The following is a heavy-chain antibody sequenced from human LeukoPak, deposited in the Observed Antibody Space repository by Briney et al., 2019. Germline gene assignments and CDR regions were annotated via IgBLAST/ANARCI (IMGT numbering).Heavy chain of an antibody. J-gene: IGHJ4*02. Sequence: SGGSLRLSCAASGFTFSSYGMHWVRQAPGKGLEWVAVISYDGSNKYYADSVKGRFTISRDNSKNTLYLQMNSLRAEDTAVYYCAKAPQDYWGQGTLVTVSS. CDR2: ISYDGSNK. CDR1: GFTFSSYG. V-gene: IGHV3-30*18. CDR3: AKAPQDY.